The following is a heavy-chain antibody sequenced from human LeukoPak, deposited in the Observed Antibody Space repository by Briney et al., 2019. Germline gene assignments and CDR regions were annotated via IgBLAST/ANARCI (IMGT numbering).Heavy chain of an antibody. CDR3: ARVVGAIALYYYGSGSPPDY. J-gene: IGHJ4*02. D-gene: IGHD3-10*01. Sequence: GGSLRLSCAASGFTFSDYYMSWIRQAPGKGLEWVSYISSSGITIYYADSVKGRFTISRDNAKNSLYLQMNSLRAEDTAVYYCARVVGAIALYYYGSGSPPDYWGQGTLVTVSS. CDR2: ISSSGITI. V-gene: IGHV3-11*01. CDR1: GFTFSDYY.